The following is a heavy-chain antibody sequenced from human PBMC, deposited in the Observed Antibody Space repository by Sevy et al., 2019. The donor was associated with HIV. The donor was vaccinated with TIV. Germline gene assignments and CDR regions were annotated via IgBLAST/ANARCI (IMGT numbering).Heavy chain of an antibody. Sequence: GGSLRLSCAASGFTFVGHGMHWVRQAPGKGLEWVSFIWYDGSNEFYADSVKGRFTISRDNSKNTLSLQMNSLRAEDTAVYYWARGNWNYYMDVWGKGTTVTVSS. J-gene: IGHJ6*03. D-gene: IGHD1-20*01. V-gene: IGHV3-33*01. CDR1: GFTFVGHG. CDR3: ARGNWNYYMDV. CDR2: IWYDGSNE.